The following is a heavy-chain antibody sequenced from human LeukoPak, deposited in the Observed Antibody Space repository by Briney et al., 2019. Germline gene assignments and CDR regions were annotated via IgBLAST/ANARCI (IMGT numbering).Heavy chain of an antibody. CDR1: GFIFSSSW. CDR2: IKQDGSEK. CDR3: AGDSSGYYWYFDY. Sequence: GGSLRLSCVASGFIFSSSWMSWVRQAPGKGLEWVANIKQDGSEKDYADSVKGRFTISRDNAKNSLYLQMNCLRAEDTAVYYCAGDSSGYYWYFDYWGQGTLVTVSS. D-gene: IGHD3-22*01. J-gene: IGHJ4*02. V-gene: IGHV3-7*03.